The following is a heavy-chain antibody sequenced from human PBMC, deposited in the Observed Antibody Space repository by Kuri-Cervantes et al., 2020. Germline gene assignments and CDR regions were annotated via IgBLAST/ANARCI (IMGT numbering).Heavy chain of an antibody. CDR1: GFSFSSYG. D-gene: IGHD3-16*01. CDR2: ISYDGGNK. CDR3: ARGGLGFGGGGWFDP. V-gene: IGHV3-30*03. J-gene: IGHJ5*02. Sequence: GESLKISCAASGFSFSSYGMHWVRQAPGKGLEWVAVISYDGGNKYYADSVKGRFTISRDNSKSTLYLQMNSLRAEDTAVYYCARGGLGFGGGGWFDPWGQGTLVTVSS.